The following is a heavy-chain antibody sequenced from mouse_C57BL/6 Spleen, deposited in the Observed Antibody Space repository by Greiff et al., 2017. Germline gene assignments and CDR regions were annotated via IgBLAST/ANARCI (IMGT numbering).Heavy chain of an antibody. Sequence: EVQVVESGGGLVKPGGSLKLSCAASGFTFSSYAMSWVRQTPEKRLEWVATISDGGSYTYYPDNVKGRFTISRDNAKNNLYLQMSHLKSEDTAMYYCARGGPYREWFAYWGQGTLVTVSA. CDR1: GFTFSSYA. V-gene: IGHV5-4*01. CDR2: ISDGGSYT. J-gene: IGHJ3*01. CDR3: ARGGPYREWFAY. D-gene: IGHD3-3*01.